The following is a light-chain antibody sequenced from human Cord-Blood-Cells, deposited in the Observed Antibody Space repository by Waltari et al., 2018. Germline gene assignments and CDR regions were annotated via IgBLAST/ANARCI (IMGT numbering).Light chain of an antibody. CDR3: SSYTSSSTLVV. J-gene: IGLJ2*01. V-gene: IGLV2-14*01. Sequence: QSALTQPASVSGSPGQSITISCTGTSSDVGGYNSVSWYQQHPGKAPKLMIYDVSNRPSGVSNRFSGSKSDNTASLTISGLQAEDEADYYCSSYTSSSTLVVFGGGTKLTVL. CDR1: SSDVGGYNS. CDR2: DVS.